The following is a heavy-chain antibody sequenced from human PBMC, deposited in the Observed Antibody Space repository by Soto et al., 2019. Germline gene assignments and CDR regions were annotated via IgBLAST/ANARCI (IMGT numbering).Heavy chain of an antibody. CDR3: ARPVEMATISRSYLFY. CDR2: IVPIFGTA. V-gene: IGHV1-69*13. D-gene: IGHD5-12*01. CDR1: GGTFSNYA. J-gene: IGHJ4*02. Sequence: SVKVSCKASGGTFSNYAINWVRQAPGQGLEWMGGIVPIFGTANYAQKFQGRVTITADESTSTAYLDLSSLRSEDTAVYYCARPVEMATISRSYLFYWGQGTLVTVSS.